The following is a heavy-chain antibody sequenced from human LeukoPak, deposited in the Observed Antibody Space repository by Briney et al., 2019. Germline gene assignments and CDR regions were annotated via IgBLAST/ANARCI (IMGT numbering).Heavy chain of an antibody. D-gene: IGHD6-13*01. Sequence: SETLSLTCTVSGGSISSSSNYWGWIRQPPGKGLEWIGSIYYSGSTYYNPSLKSRVTISVDTSKNQFSLKLSSVTAADTAVYYCARHLGGFSSWYPWGQGTLVTVSS. V-gene: IGHV4-39*01. CDR2: IYYSGST. CDR3: ARHLGGFSSWYP. CDR1: GGSISSSSNY. J-gene: IGHJ5*02.